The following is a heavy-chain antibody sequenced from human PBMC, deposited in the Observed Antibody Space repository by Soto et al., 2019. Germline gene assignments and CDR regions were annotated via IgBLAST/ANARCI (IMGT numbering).Heavy chain of an antibody. CDR1: GGSISNSSYL. CDR3: SRIAVSGPRTGFDY. D-gene: IGHD6-19*01. J-gene: IGHJ4*02. CDR2: VSHIGST. Sequence: QLQLQESGPGLVKPSETLSLTCSVSGGSISNSSYLWGWVRQPPGKGLQWLGSVSHIGSTNYNPSLKGRLTTSVGTSKTQSSLRLDSVTAADTAVYYCSRIAVSGPRTGFDYWGQGILVTVSS. V-gene: IGHV4-39*01.